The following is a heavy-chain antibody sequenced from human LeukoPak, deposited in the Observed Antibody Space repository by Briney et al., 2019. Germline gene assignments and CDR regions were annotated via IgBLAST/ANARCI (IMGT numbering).Heavy chain of an antibody. CDR2: IYYSGST. J-gene: IGHJ6*03. V-gene: IGHV4-59*12. Sequence: PSETLSLTCTVSSGSINNYYWNWIRQPPGKGLEWIANIYYSGSTNYNPSLKSRVTISADTSKNQFSLKLSSVTAADTAVYYCAREGRGGSLYYYYMDVWGKGTTVTISS. D-gene: IGHD3-10*01. CDR1: SGSINNYY. CDR3: AREGRGGSLYYYYMDV.